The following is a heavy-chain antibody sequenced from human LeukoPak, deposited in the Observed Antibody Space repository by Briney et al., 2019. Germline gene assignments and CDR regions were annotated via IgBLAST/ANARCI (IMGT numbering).Heavy chain of an antibody. V-gene: IGHV1-2*02. CDR2: INPNSGGT. J-gene: IGHJ4*02. D-gene: IGHD2-15*01. Sequence: GASVKVSCKASGYTFTGYYMHWVRQAPGQGLEWMGWINPNSGGTNYAQKFQGRVTMTRDPSISTAYMELSRLRSDDTAVYYCARERTLTSCYDYWGQGTLVTVSS. CDR3: ARERTLTSCYDY. CDR1: GYTFTGYY.